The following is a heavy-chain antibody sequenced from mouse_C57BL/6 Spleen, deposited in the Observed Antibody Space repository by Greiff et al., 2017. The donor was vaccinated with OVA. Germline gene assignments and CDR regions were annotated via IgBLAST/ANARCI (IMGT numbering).Heavy chain of an antibody. CDR1: GFNIKDDY. CDR3: TTNGYYEKGYFDY. V-gene: IGHV14-4*01. J-gene: IGHJ2*01. Sequence: EVKVVESGAELVRPGASVKLSCTASGFNIKDDYMHWVKQRPEQGLEWIGWIDPENGDTEYASKFQGKATITADTSSNTAYLQLSSLTSEDTAVYYCTTNGYYEKGYFDYWGQGTTLTVSS. D-gene: IGHD2-3*01. CDR2: IDPENGDT.